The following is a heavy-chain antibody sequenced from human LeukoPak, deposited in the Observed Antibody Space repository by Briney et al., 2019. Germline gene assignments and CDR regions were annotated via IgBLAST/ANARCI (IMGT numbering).Heavy chain of an antibody. V-gene: IGHV3-11*04. D-gene: IGHD3-3*01. CDR1: GFTFSDYY. CDR2: ISSSGSTI. CDR3: ARDGTYYDFWSGYLIDAFDI. J-gene: IGHJ3*02. Sequence: PGGSLRLSCAASGFTFSDYYMSWIRQAPGKGLEWVSYISSSGSTIYYADSVKGRFTISRDNAKNSLYLQMNSLRAEDTAVYYCARDGTYYDFWSGYLIDAFDIWGQGTMDTVS.